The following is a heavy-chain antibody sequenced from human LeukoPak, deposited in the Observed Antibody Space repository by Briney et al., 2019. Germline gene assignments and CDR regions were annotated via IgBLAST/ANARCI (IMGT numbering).Heavy chain of an antibody. CDR3: AREGGTYYDILTGYFGGAFDY. CDR1: GGSISSSSYY. CDR2: IYYSGST. D-gene: IGHD3-9*01. Sequence: SETLSLTCTVSGGSISSSSYYWGWIRQPPGKGLEWIGSIYYSGSTYYNPSLKSRVTISVDTSKNQFSLKLSSVTAADTAVYYCAREGGTYYDILTGYFGGAFDYWGQATLVTVSS. V-gene: IGHV4-39*07. J-gene: IGHJ4*02.